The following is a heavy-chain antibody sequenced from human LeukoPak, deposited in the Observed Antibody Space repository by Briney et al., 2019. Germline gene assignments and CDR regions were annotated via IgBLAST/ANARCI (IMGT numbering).Heavy chain of an antibody. J-gene: IGHJ1*01. V-gene: IGHV1-2*02. Sequence: ASVKVSCKASGYTFTGYYMHWVRQAPGQGLGWMGWINPNSGGTNYAQKFQGRVTMTRDTSISTAYMELSRLRSDDTAVYYCARGRYCSSTSCPLYFQHWGQGTLVTVSS. D-gene: IGHD2-2*01. CDR3: ARGRYCSSTSCPLYFQH. CDR2: INPNSGGT. CDR1: GYTFTGYY.